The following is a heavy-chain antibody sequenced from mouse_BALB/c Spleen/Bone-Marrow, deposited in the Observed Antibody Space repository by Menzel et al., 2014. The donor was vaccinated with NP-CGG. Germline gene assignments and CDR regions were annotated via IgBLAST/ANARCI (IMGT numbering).Heavy chain of an antibody. CDR3: ASYRFGWYFDV. V-gene: IGHV14-3*02. D-gene: IGHD2-14*01. J-gene: IGHJ1*01. CDR1: GFNIKDTY. Sequence: EVQLPQSGAELVKPGASVTLSCTASGFNIKDTYLHWVKQRPEQGLDWIGRIDPAIFTKYDPKFQGKATITADTSSNAAYLHLSSLTSEDTAVYYCASYRFGWYFDVWGVGTTVNVSS. CDR2: IDPAIFT.